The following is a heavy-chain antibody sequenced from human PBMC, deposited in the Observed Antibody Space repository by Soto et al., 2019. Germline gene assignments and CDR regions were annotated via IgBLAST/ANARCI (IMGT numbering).Heavy chain of an antibody. J-gene: IGHJ5*02. CDR2: IYHSGST. CDR1: DGTSSGLGGC. Sequence: LTSAVSDGTSSGLGGCWSWIQQPPGKGLEWIGYIYHSGSTYYNPSLKSRVTISVDRSKNQFSLKLSSVTAADTAVYYCARAPTPWGKGTLVTVSS. D-gene: IGHD1-26*01. CDR3: ARAPTP. V-gene: IGHV4-30-2*01.